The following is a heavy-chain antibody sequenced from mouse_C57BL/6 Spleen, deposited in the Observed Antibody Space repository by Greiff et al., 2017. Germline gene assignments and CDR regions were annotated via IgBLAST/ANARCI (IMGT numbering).Heavy chain of an antibody. CDR2: INPKYGTT. D-gene: IGHD1-1*01. Sequence: EVQLHQSGPELVKPGASVKISCKASGYSFTDYNMNWVKQSNGKSLEWIGVINPKYGTTSYNQKFKGKATLTVDKYSSTAYMQLNSRTSEVSAVYYCYYYGSSYGYWGQGTTLTVSS. CDR3: YYYGSSYGY. J-gene: IGHJ2*01. V-gene: IGHV1-39*01. CDR1: GYSFTDYN.